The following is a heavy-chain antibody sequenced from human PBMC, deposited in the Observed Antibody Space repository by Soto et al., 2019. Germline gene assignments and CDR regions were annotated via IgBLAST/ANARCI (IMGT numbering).Heavy chain of an antibody. Sequence: ASVKVSCKASGYTFTSYGISWVRQAPGQGLEWVGWISAYNGNTNYAQKLQGRVTMTTDTSTSTAYMELRSLRSDDTAVYYCARDRFGIAVGNPKDYWGQATLVTVSS. CDR2: ISAYNGNT. V-gene: IGHV1-18*01. D-gene: IGHD6-19*01. J-gene: IGHJ4*02. CDR3: ARDRFGIAVGNPKDY. CDR1: GYTFTSYG.